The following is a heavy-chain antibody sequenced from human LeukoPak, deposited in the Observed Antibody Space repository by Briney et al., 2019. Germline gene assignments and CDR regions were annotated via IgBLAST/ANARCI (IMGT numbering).Heavy chain of an antibody. D-gene: IGHD1-26*01. J-gene: IGHJ5*02. CDR3: ARHGVGVTNIGNWFDP. CDR1: GSCFTSYW. CDR2: IYPGDSDT. Sequence: GASLQISCKGSGSCFTSYWIGWVRQLPGEGLEWMGIIYPGDSDTRYSPSYQGQVTISADKSISTAYLQCSSLKASDTAMYYCARHGVGVTNIGNWFDPWGQGTLVTVSS. V-gene: IGHV5-51*01.